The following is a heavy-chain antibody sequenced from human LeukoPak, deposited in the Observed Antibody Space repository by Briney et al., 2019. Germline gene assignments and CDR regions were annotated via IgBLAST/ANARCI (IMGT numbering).Heavy chain of an antibody. CDR1: GYTFTGYD. Sequence: ASVKVSCKASGYTFTGYDINWVRQATGQGLEWMGWMNPNSGNTGYAQKFQGRVTMTRNTSISTAYMELSSLRSEDTAVYYCARFGVVVPAASYGMDVWGQGTTVTVSS. J-gene: IGHJ6*02. D-gene: IGHD2-2*01. V-gene: IGHV1-8*01. CDR3: ARFGVVVPAASYGMDV. CDR2: MNPNSGNT.